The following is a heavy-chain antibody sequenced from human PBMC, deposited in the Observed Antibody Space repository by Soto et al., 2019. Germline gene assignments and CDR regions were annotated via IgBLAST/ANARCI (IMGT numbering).Heavy chain of an antibody. CDR1: GGSISSGGYS. CDR3: ARDLAYCGGDCYSFAFDP. V-gene: IGHV4-30-2*01. Sequence: SETLSLTCAVSGGSISSGGYSWSWIRQPPGKGLEWIGYIYHSGSTYYNPSLKSRVTISVDRSKNQFSLKLSSVTAADTAVYYCARDLAYCGGDCYSFAFDPWGQGTLVTVSS. J-gene: IGHJ5*02. D-gene: IGHD2-21*02. CDR2: IYHSGST.